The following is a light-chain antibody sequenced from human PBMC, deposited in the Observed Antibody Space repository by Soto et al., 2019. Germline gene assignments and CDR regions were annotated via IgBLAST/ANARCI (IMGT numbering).Light chain of an antibody. CDR2: AAS. CDR3: QHYDNYPLT. Sequence: AIRLALSPSLLSASSGDRVTMTHPASQGISSYLAWYQQKPGKAPKLLIYAASTLQSGVPSRFSGSGSGTEFTLTISNLQPDDFATYYCQHYDNYPLTFGGGTKVDIK. V-gene: IGKV1-8*01. J-gene: IGKJ4*01. CDR1: QGISSY.